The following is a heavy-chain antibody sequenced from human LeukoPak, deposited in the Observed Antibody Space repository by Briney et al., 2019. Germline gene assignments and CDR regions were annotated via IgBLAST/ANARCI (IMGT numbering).Heavy chain of an antibody. J-gene: IGHJ5*02. V-gene: IGHV4/OR15-8*02. CDR2: IFQSGET. Sequence: PSETLSLTCSVSGGSTISSNWWGWIRQPPGKGLEWIGEIFQSGETDYNPSLRSRVIISINKSKNQFSLQLNSVTAADTAIYYCARHFRLVVENWFDPWGQGTLVTVSS. D-gene: IGHD2-21*01. CDR3: ARHFRLVVENWFDP. CDR1: GGSTISSNW.